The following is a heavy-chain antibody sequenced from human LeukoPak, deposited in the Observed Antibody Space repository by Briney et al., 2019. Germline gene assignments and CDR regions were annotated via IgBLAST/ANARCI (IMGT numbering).Heavy chain of an antibody. J-gene: IGHJ4*02. CDR1: GYTFTSYD. V-gene: IGHV1-18*01. Sequence: EASVKVSCKASGYTFTSYDITWVRQAPGQGLEWMGWISGDNGNTNYAQKIQGRVTMTTDRSTSTAYMALRSLRSDDTAVYYCARASGYGDPVDYWGQGTLVTVSS. CDR3: ARASGYGDPVDY. CDR2: ISGDNGNT. D-gene: IGHD4-17*01.